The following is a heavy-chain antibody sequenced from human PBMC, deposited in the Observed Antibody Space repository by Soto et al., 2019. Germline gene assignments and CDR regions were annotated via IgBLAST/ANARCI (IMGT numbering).Heavy chain of an antibody. D-gene: IGHD3-9*01. CDR2: INPSGGST. CDR3: ARVAMYYDILTGYLDAFDI. V-gene: IGHV1-46*03. CDR1: GYTFTSYY. Sequence: ASVKVSCKASGYTFTSYYMHWVRQAPGQGLEWMGIINPSGGSTSYAQKFQGRVTMTRDTSTSTVYMELSSLRSEDTAVYYCARVAMYYDILTGYLDAFDIWGQGTMVTVSS. J-gene: IGHJ3*02.